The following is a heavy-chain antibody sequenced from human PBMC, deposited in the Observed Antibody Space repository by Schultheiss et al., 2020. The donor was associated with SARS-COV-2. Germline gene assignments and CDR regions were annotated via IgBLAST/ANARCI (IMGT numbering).Heavy chain of an antibody. CDR1: GGTFSSYA. CDR2: ISTYNGNT. V-gene: IGHV1-8*02. CDR3: ARGLLGFDY. Sequence: GESLKISCKASGGTFSSYAISWVRQAPGQGLEWMGWISTYNGNTGYAQKFQGRVTMTRNTSISTAYMELSSLRSEDTAVYYCARGLLGFDYWGQGTLVTVSS. D-gene: IGHD3-10*01. J-gene: IGHJ4*02.